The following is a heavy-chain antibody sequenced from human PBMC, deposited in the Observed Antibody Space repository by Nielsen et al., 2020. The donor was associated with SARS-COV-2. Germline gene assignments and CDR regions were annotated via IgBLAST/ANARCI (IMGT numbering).Heavy chain of an antibody. Sequence: GESLKITCAASEFTFSSYAMSWVRQAPGKGLEWVSAISGSGGSTYYADSVKGRFTISRDNSKNTLYLQMNSLRAEDTAVYYCAKIDSSSWLYYYYGMDVWGQGTTVTVSS. V-gene: IGHV3-23*01. CDR1: EFTFSSYA. CDR3: AKIDSSSWLYYYYGMDV. CDR2: ISGSGGST. D-gene: IGHD6-13*01. J-gene: IGHJ6*02.